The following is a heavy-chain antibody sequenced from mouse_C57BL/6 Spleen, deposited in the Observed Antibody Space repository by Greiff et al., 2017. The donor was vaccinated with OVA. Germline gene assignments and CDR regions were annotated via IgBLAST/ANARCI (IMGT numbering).Heavy chain of an antibody. CDR2: IAPEDGDT. CDR3: TFFYDGYYWFAY. V-gene: IGHV14-1*01. J-gene: IGHJ3*01. Sequence: EVQLQQSGAELVRPGASVKLSCTASGFNIKDYYMHWVKQRPEQGLEWIGRIAPEDGDTEYAPKFQGKATMTADTSSNTAYLQLSSLTSEDTAVYYCTFFYDGYYWFAYWGQGTLVTVSA. D-gene: IGHD2-3*01. CDR1: GFNIKDYY.